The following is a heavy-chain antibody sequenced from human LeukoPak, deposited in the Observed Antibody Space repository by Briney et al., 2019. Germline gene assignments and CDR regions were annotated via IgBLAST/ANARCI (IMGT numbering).Heavy chain of an antibody. V-gene: IGHV4-39*01. CDR1: GGSISGSSYY. J-gene: IGHJ5*02. CDR2: IYYSGST. D-gene: IGHD2-15*01. Sequence: SETLSLTCTVSGGSISGSSYYWGWIRQPPGKGLEWIGSIYYSGSTYYNPSLKSRVTISVDTSKNQFSLKLSSVTAADTAVYYCARVVVAATRWFDPWGQGTLVTVSS. CDR3: ARVVVAATRWFDP.